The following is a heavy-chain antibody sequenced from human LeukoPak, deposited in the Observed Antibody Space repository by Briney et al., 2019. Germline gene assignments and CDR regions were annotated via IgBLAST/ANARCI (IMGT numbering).Heavy chain of an antibody. CDR3: ARSHLFRWPQFEYYFDY. V-gene: IGHV5-51*01. Sequence: GESLKISCKGSRYNFTNYWIGWVRQMPGKGLEWMGIIYPGDSHTTYSPSFQGQVTISADKSINTAFLQWSSLKASDTAIYYCARSHLFRWPQFEYYFDYWGQGTLVTVSS. J-gene: IGHJ4*02. CDR1: RYNFTNYW. CDR2: IYPGDSHT. D-gene: IGHD5-24*01.